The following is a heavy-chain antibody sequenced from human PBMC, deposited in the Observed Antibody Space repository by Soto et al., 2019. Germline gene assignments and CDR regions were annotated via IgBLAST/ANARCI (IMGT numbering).Heavy chain of an antibody. CDR2: ISYDGSNK. CDR3: ASGVLNYDILTGYGY. CDR1: GFTFSSYA. Sequence: GGSLRLSCAASGFTFSSYAMHWVRQAPGKGLEWVAVISYDGSNKYYADSVKGRFTISRDNSKNTLYLQMNSLRAEDTAVYYCASGVLNYDILTGYGYWGQGTLVTVSS. D-gene: IGHD3-9*01. J-gene: IGHJ4*02. V-gene: IGHV3-30-3*01.